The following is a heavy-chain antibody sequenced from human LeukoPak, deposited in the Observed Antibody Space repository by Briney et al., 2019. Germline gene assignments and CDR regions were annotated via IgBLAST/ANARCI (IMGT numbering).Heavy chain of an antibody. V-gene: IGHV3-48*01. D-gene: IGHD2-2*01. CDR3: ARVVVVPAAMSGSLDP. J-gene: IGHJ5*02. CDR2: ISSSSTTI. CDR1: GFTFSSYS. Sequence: GGSLRLSCAASGFTFSSYSMNWVRQAPGKGLEWISYISSSSTTIYYAASVKGRFTISRDNARNSLYLQMNSLRAEDTAVYYCARVVVVPAAMSGSLDPWGRGTLVTVSS.